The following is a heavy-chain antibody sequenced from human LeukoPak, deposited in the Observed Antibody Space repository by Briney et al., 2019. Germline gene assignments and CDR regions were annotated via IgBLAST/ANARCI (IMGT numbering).Heavy chain of an antibody. Sequence: GASVKVSCKASGYTFSSYYIHWVRQAPGRGLAWMGIINLSAGSTSYAQRFQGRVTMTRDTSTSTVHMELSSLRSEDTAVYYCARVVGNYDILTGPHDAFDIWGQGTMVTVSS. CDR1: GYTFSSYY. CDR3: ARVVGNYDILTGPHDAFDI. J-gene: IGHJ3*02. V-gene: IGHV1-46*01. CDR2: INLSAGST. D-gene: IGHD3-9*01.